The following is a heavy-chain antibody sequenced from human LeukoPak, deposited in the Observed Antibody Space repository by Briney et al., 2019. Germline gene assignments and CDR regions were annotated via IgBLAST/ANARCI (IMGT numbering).Heavy chain of an antibody. CDR2: IYYSGST. D-gene: IGHD3-16*01. CDR3: ARSVDYYDSRAFDI. J-gene: IGHJ3*02. Sequence: SETLSLTCTVSGDSISSYYWSWIRQPPGKGLEWIGSIYYSGSTYYNPSLKSRVTISVDTSKNQFSLKLSSVTAADTAVYYCARSVDYYDSRAFDIWGQGTMVTVYS. CDR1: GDSISSYY. V-gene: IGHV4-59*05.